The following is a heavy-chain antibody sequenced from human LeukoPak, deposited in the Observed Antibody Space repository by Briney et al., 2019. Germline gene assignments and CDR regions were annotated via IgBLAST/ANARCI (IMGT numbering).Heavy chain of an antibody. J-gene: IGHJ6*03. CDR3: AKTTVTSEDYYYYYMDV. CDR1: GYTFNSYG. D-gene: IGHD4-17*01. Sequence: ASVKVSCKASGYTFNSYGISWVRQAPGQGLEWVGWISTYNGNRKYGKKLQGRVTMTTDTSTSTAYMELRSLRSDDTAVYYCAKTTVTSEDYYYYYMDVWGKGTTVTVSS. V-gene: IGHV1-18*01. CDR2: ISTYNGNR.